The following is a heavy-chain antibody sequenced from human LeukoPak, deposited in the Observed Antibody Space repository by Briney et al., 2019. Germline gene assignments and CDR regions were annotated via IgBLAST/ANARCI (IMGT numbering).Heavy chain of an antibody. V-gene: IGHV4-59*12. D-gene: IGHD3-10*01. CDR3: ARGRPRGAYFDY. CDR1: GGSISSYY. CDR2: IYYSGST. Sequence: SETLSLTCTVSGGSISSYYWSWIRQPPGKGLEWIGYIYYSGSTNYNPSLKSRVTISVDTSKNQFSLKLSSVTAADTAVYYCARGRPRGAYFDYWGQGTLVTVSS. J-gene: IGHJ4*02.